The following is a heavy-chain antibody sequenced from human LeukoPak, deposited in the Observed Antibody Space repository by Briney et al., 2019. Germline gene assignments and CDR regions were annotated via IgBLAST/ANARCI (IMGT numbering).Heavy chain of an antibody. J-gene: IGHJ3*02. Sequence: VASVKVSCKASGGTFSGYAISWVRQAPGQGLEWMGGIIPIFDTANYAQKLQGRVTMTTDTSTSTAYMELRSLRSDDTAVYYCARDRIREPRGVDIWGQGTMVTVSS. CDR2: IIPIFDTA. CDR1: GGTFSGYA. D-gene: IGHD1-26*01. CDR3: ARDRIREPRGVDI. V-gene: IGHV1-69*05.